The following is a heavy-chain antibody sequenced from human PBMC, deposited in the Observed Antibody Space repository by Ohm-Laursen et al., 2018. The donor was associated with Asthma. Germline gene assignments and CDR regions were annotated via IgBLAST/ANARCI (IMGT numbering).Heavy chain of an antibody. Sequence: SLRLSCSASGFDFRSYAMHWVRQAPGKGLEYVSAISSNGASRYYADSVQGRFTISRDNVDNTLYLQMRSVRGEDTAVYYCAKDGYSSSWYLEESYYYYGMDVWGQGTTVTVSS. CDR1: GFDFRSYA. CDR2: ISSNGASR. J-gene: IGHJ6*02. CDR3: AKDGYSSSWYLEESYYYYGMDV. D-gene: IGHD6-13*01. V-gene: IGHV3-64D*08.